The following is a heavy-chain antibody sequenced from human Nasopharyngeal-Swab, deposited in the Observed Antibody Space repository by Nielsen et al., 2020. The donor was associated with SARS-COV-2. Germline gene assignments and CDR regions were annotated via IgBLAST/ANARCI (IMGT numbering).Heavy chain of an antibody. Sequence: GSLRLSCTVSGGSISSYYWSWIRQPPGKGLEWIGYIYYSGSTNYNPSLKSRVTISVDTSKNQFSLKLSSVTAADTAVYYCARRGSGWYFDYWGQGTLVTVSS. CDR2: IYYSGST. J-gene: IGHJ4*02. D-gene: IGHD6-19*01. CDR3: ARRGSGWYFDY. V-gene: IGHV4-59*08. CDR1: GGSISSYY.